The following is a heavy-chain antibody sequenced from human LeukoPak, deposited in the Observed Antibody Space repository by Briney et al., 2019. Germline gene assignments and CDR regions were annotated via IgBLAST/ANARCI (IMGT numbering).Heavy chain of an antibody. CDR2: IYSGGST. D-gene: IGHD4-17*01. V-gene: IGHV4-4*07. Sequence: SETLSLTCNVSGGSLWSYYWSWIRQPAGKGLEWIGRIYSGGSTNHNPSLKSRVSMSVDESKNQFSLQLTSITVADTAVYYCAREGRYGDYEGYWGQGTLVIVSS. J-gene: IGHJ4*02. CDR1: GGSLWSYY. CDR3: AREGRYGDYEGY.